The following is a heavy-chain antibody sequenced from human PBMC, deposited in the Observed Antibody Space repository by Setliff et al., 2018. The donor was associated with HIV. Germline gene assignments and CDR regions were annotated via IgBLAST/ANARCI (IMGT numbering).Heavy chain of an antibody. CDR2: IWHSGNT. J-gene: IGHJ4*02. Sequence: SETLSLTCTVSGYSINSGYFWGWIRQPPGKGLEWIGSIWHSGNTYYNPSLRSRVSLSVDTSKNQFSLRLSSVTASDTALYFCARAPPGIQLLTTTNGPYYFDFWGQGLLVTVSS. CDR3: ARAPPGIQLLTTTNGPYYFDF. CDR1: GYSINSGYF. D-gene: IGHD1-26*01. V-gene: IGHV4-38-2*02.